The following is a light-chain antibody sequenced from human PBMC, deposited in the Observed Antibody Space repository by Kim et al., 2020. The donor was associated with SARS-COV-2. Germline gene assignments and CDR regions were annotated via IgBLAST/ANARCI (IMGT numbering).Light chain of an antibody. CDR1: TGAVTSGHY. CDR3: LLSYSGARV. CDR2: DTN. J-gene: IGLJ2*01. V-gene: IGLV7-46*01. Sequence: PGATVTLTCGSSTGAVTSGHYPYWFQQRPGQAPTTLIYDTNNKHSWTPARFSGSLLVGKAALTLSGAQPEDEAEYYCLLSYSGARVFGGGTQLTVL.